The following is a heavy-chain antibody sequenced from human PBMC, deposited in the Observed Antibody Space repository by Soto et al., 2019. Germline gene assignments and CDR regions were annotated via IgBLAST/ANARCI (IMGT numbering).Heavy chain of an antibody. J-gene: IGHJ3*02. CDR3: ARDRGYCSGGSCEKEGAFDI. CDR2: ISSSSSYI. V-gene: IGHV3-21*01. CDR1: GFTFSSYS. D-gene: IGHD2-15*01. Sequence: GGSLRLSCAASGFTFSSYSMNWVRQAPGKGLEWVSSISSSSSYIYYADSVKGRFTISRDNAKNLLYLQMNSLRAEDTAVYYCARDRGYCSGGSCEKEGAFDIWGQGTMVTVSS.